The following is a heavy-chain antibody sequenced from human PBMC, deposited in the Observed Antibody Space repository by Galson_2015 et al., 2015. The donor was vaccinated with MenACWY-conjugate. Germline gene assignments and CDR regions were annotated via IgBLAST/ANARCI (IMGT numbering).Heavy chain of an antibody. D-gene: IGHD2-21*01. CDR2: IKSQTDGGKI. CDR3: TTHKPDSWGGLLFHFYMDV. V-gene: IGHV3-15*01. Sequence: SLRLSCAGSAFTFSNAYMSWVRQAPGKGLEWVGRIKSQTDGGKIDYAAPVKGRFTISRDDSKTTPYLQMNSLKIEDTAVYYCTTHKPDSWGGLLFHFYMDVWGKGTTVTVSS. J-gene: IGHJ6*03. CDR1: AFTFSNAY.